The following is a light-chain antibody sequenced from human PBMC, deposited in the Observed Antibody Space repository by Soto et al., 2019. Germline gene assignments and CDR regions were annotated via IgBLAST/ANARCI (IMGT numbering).Light chain of an antibody. CDR1: SSDLGSYKF. Sequence: QSALTQPASVSGSPGQSITISCTGTSSDLGSYKFVSWYQHHPGKAPKLMIYEGSKRPSGVSNRFSGSKSGNTASLTISGLQAEDEADSYCCSYAGSGTLIFGGGTKVTVL. J-gene: IGLJ2*01. CDR3: CSYAGSGTLI. CDR2: EGS. V-gene: IGLV2-23*01.